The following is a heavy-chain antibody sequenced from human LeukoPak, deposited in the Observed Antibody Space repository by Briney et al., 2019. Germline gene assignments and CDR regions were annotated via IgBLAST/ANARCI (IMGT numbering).Heavy chain of an antibody. CDR2: ISSSSSYI. D-gene: IGHD3-22*01. Sequence: GGALRLSCAASGFTFSSYSMNWVRQAPGKGLEWVSSISSSSSYIYYADSVKGRFTISRDNAKNSLYLQMNSLRAEDTDVYYCARAAKWLLPDYWGQGTLVTVSS. CDR3: ARAAKWLLPDY. J-gene: IGHJ4*02. V-gene: IGHV3-21*01. CDR1: GFTFSSYS.